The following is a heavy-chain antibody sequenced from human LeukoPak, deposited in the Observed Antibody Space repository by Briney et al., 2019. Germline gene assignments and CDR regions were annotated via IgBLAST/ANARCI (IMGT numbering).Heavy chain of an antibody. CDR1: GGSVSSYY. CDR2: IYTSGST. J-gene: IGHJ6*03. D-gene: IGHD6-6*01. V-gene: IGHV4-4*07. Sequence: MPSETLSLTCTVPGGSVSSYYWNWVRQPAGMGLEWIGRIYTSGSTNYNPSLKSRVTMSVDTSNNQFSLRLSSVTAADTAVYYCARGISGTSSRYYYYYMDVWGKGTTVTVSS. CDR3: ARGISGTSSRYYYYYMDV.